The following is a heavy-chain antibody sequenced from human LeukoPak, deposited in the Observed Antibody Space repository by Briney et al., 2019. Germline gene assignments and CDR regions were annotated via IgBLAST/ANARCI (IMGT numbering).Heavy chain of an antibody. D-gene: IGHD1-26*01. V-gene: IGHV3-11*06. J-gene: IGHJ4*02. Sequence: GGSLRLSCAASGFTFSDYYMSWIRQAPGKGLEWVSYITTGSRSYTNHADSVKGRFTISRDNAKNSLYLQMNSLRAEDTGVYYCARGREVLDYWGQGTLVTVSS. CDR3: ARGREVLDY. CDR2: ITTGSRSYT. CDR1: GFTFSDYY.